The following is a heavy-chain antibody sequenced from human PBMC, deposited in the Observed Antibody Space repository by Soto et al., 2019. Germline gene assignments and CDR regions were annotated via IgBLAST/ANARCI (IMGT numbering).Heavy chain of an antibody. J-gene: IGHJ6*02. Sequence: KTSETLSLTCTVSGGSISPYYWSWIRQPPGKGLEWIGYIYYRGSTNYNPSLKSRVTILADTSKNQFSLNLSSVTTADTAVYYCARDLRFQGHDYADYLGYGMDVWGQGTTVTAP. CDR2: IYYRGST. V-gene: IGHV4-59*01. CDR1: GGSISPYY. CDR3: ARDLRFQGHDYADYLGYGMDV. D-gene: IGHD4-17*01.